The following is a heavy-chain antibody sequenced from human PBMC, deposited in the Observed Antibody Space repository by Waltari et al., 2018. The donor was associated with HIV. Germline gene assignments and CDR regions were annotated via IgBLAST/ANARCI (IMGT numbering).Heavy chain of an antibody. J-gene: IGHJ4*02. V-gene: IGHV1-69*12. CDR1: GGTFSNLA. CDR2: VVPFFATT. Sequence: QVQLVQSGAEVKKRGSSVKVSCKASGGTFSNLAVNWVRQAPGQGLEWMGLVVPFFATTTYARKFQGRVTISATASTGTAYMELRSLTTDDTAVYYCARSLLTPYYFDSWGQGTLVTVSS. CDR3: ARSLLTPYYFDS. D-gene: IGHD2-21*02.